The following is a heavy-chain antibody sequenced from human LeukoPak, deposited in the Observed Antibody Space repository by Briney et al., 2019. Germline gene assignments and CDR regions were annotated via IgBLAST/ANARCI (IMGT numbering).Heavy chain of an antibody. V-gene: IGHV3-23*01. D-gene: IGHD6-19*01. CDR2: ISGSGDST. Sequence: GGSLRLSCAASGFTFSNYAMSWVLQASGKGLEWVSSISGSGDSTYYADSVKGRFTISRDNSKNTLYLQMNCLRAEDTAVYYCAKVGSSGWTLYYFDYWGQGTLVTVSS. CDR1: GFTFSNYA. CDR3: AKVGSSGWTLYYFDY. J-gene: IGHJ4*02.